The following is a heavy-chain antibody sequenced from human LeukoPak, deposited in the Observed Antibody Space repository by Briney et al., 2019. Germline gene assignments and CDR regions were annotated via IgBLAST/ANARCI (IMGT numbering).Heavy chain of an antibody. D-gene: IGHD6-19*01. CDR1: GYRFTSYW. J-gene: IGHJ4*02. CDR3: ARRPEYSSGWYYFDC. V-gene: IGHV5-10-1*01. Sequence: GESLKTSCKVSGYRFTSYWISWVRQMPGKGLEWMGRIDPSDSYTKYSPSFQGHVTISADKSISTAYLQWSSLKASDTAIYYCARRPEYSSGWYYFDCWGQRTVVPVSS. CDR2: IDPSDSYT.